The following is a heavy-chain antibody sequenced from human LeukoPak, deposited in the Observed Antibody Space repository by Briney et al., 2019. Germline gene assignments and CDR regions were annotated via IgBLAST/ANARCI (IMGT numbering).Heavy chain of an antibody. J-gene: IGHJ3*02. V-gene: IGHV5-51*01. CDR3: AIRRIVGAQDAFDI. D-gene: IGHD1-26*01. CDR2: IYPGDSDT. Sequence: GESLDISCQGSGYLFTSYWIGWVRQMPGKGLEWMGIIYPGDSDTRYSPSFQGQVTISADKPISTAYLQWSSPKASDTAMYSCAIRRIVGAQDAFDIWGQGTMVTVSS. CDR1: GYLFTSYW.